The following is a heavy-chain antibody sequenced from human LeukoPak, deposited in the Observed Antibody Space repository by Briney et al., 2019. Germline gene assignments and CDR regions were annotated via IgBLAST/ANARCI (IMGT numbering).Heavy chain of an antibody. CDR2: ITGSGGGT. CDR1: GFSFSDYD. V-gene: IGHV3-20*04. D-gene: IGHD3-22*01. CDR3: GKASSGYYSAILD. Sequence: GGSLRLSCAASGFSFSDYDMEWVRQAPGKGLEWVSAITGSGGGTYFADSVKGRFTISRDNAKNSLYLQMNSLREEDTALYYCGKASSGYYSAILDWGQGTLVTVSS. J-gene: IGHJ4*02.